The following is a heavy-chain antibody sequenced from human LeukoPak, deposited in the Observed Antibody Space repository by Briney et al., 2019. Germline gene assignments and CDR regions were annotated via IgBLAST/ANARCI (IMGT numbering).Heavy chain of an antibody. D-gene: IGHD5-18*01. CDR3: ASHMAAIYYFDY. CDR2: IYYSGST. CDR1: GGSISSSSYY. V-gene: IGHV4-39*01. J-gene: IGHJ4*02. Sequence: PSETLSLTCTVSGGSISSSSYYWGWIRQPPGKGLEWIGSIYYSGSTYYNPSLKSRVTISVDTSKYQFSLKLSSVTAADTAVYYCASHMAAIYYFDYWGQGTLVTVSS.